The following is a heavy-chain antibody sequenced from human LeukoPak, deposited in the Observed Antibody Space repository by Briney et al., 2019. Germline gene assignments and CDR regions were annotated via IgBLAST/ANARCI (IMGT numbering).Heavy chain of an antibody. D-gene: IGHD3-22*01. Sequence: SDTLSLTCTVSGDSISRSDYYWGWIRKSPGKGLEWIERISYSGKTFYNPSLKSRVTMSVDTSKNLFSLRLNSVTAADTAVYYCSRLTHSYYADTAGYYPYYYMDVWGEGATVTVSS. CDR1: GDSISRSDYY. V-gene: IGHV4-39*02. CDR2: ISYSGKT. J-gene: IGHJ6*03. CDR3: SRLTHSYYADTAGYYPYYYMDV.